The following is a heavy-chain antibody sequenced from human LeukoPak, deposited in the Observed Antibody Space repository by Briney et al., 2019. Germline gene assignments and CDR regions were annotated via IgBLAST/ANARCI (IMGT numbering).Heavy chain of an antibody. D-gene: IGHD6-13*01. V-gene: IGHV4-34*01. CDR1: GGSFSGYY. Sequence: SKTLSLTCAVYGGSFSGYYWSWIRQPPGKGPEWIGEINHSGSTNYNPSLKSRVTISVDTSKNQFSLKLSSVTAADTAVYYCARLYSSSWYNWFDPWGQGTLVTVSS. CDR2: INHSGST. J-gene: IGHJ5*02. CDR3: ARLYSSSWYNWFDP.